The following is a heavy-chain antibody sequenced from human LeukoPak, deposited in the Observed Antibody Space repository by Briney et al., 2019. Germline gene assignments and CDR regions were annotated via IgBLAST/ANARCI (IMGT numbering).Heavy chain of an antibody. CDR1: GGSISSDY. V-gene: IGHV4-59*01. D-gene: IGHD3-22*01. Sequence: SETLSLTCTVSGGSISSDYWSWIRQPPGKGLEWIGYISYRGSTNYNPSLKSRVTISVDTSKNQFSLNLSSVTAADTAVYYCARAIQTYYDSRGHTQTDWGQGTLVTVSS. CDR3: ARAIQTYYDSRGHTQTD. J-gene: IGHJ4*02. CDR2: ISYRGST.